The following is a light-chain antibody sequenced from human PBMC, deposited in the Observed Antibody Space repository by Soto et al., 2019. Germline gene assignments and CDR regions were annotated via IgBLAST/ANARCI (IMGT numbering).Light chain of an antibody. CDR3: QQYDDWPEP. CDR1: QSVNSN. V-gene: IGKV3-15*01. CDR2: GAS. J-gene: IGKJ1*01. Sequence: EIVMTQSPATLSLSPGERATLSCRASQSVNSNLAWYQQKPDQAPRLLIYGASTRATGIPARFSGRGSGTEFILTISSLQSEDFAVYYCQQYDDWPEPFGQGTKVDIK.